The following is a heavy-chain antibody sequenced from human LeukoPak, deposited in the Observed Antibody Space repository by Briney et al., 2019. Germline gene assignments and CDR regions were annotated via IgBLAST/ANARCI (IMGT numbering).Heavy chain of an antibody. Sequence: ASVKVSCKASGYTFTSYAISWVRQAPGQGLEWMGWISAYNGNTNYAQKLQGRVTMTTDTSTSTAYMELRSLRSDDTAVYYCAREQWLVPLFDYWGQGTLVTVSS. J-gene: IGHJ4*02. V-gene: IGHV1-18*01. D-gene: IGHD6-19*01. CDR3: AREQWLVPLFDY. CDR2: ISAYNGNT. CDR1: GYTFTSYA.